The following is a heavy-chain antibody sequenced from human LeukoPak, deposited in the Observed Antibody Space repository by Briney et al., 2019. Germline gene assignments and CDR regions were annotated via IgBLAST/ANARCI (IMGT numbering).Heavy chain of an antibody. J-gene: IGHJ4*02. CDR1: GYTFTGYY. Sequence: ASVKVSCKASGYTFTGYYMHWVRQAPGQGLEWMGWINPNSGGTNYAQKFQGRVTMTRDTSISTAYMELSRLRSDDTAVYYCARVSVERWLQLRDSLDYWGQGTLVTVSS. D-gene: IGHD5-24*01. CDR2: INPNSGGT. V-gene: IGHV1-2*02. CDR3: ARVSVERWLQLRDSLDY.